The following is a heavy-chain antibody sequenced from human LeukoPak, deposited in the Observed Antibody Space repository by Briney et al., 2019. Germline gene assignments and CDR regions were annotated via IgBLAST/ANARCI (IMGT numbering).Heavy chain of an antibody. CDR2: ISWDGGST. Sequence: GGSLRLSCAASGFTFDDYAMHWVRQAPGKGLEWVSLISWDGGSTYYADSVKGRFTISRDNSKNSLYLQMNSLRAEDTAVYYCAREEGYSSSSGGPDYWGQGTLVTVSS. J-gene: IGHJ4*02. CDR3: AREEGYSSSSGGPDY. V-gene: IGHV3-43D*03. CDR1: GFTFDDYA. D-gene: IGHD6-6*01.